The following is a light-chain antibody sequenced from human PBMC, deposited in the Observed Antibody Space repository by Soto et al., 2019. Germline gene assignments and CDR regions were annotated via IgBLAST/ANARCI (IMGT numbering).Light chain of an antibody. CDR3: ASYRSANYPDV. Sequence: QSVLTQPASVSGSPGQSITISCTGASRDIGNYNYVSWYQHHPGKDPKLMIYEVTSRPSGVSDRFSGSKSGMTASLTISGLQPEDDVDYFCASYRSANYPDVLGAATK. V-gene: IGLV2-14*01. CDR1: SRDIGNYNY. J-gene: IGLJ1*01. CDR2: EVT.